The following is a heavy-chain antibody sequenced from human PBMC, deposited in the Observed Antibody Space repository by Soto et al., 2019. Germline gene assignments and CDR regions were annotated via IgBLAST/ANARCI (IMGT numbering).Heavy chain of an antibody. CDR2: VHISGHS. CDR3: ARVRQGCSANNCYFDA. J-gene: IGHJ5*01. V-gene: IGHV4-4*02. CDR1: CGSVRAPDW. Sequence: QVHLQASGPGLVAPSGTLSLTCTLSCGSVRAPDWWNWVRQSPDKGLEWIAEVHISGHSNYNPSLRRRVSMSIDSYKYQFYLNLNSVTAADTAIYYCARVRQGCSANNCYFDAWGEGTQVTISS. D-gene: IGHD1-1*01.